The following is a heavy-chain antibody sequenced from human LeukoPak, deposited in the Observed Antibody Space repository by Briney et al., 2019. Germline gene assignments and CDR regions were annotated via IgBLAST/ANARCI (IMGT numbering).Heavy chain of an antibody. CDR2: IYYSGST. CDR1: GGSISSSSYY. Sequence: SETLSLTCTVSGGSISSSSYYWGWIRQPPGKGLEWIGSIYYSGSTYYNPFLKSRVTISVDTSKNQFSLKLSSVTAADTAVYYCARQSLIRWFDPWGQGTLVTVSS. J-gene: IGHJ5*02. CDR3: ARQSLIRWFDP. V-gene: IGHV4-39*01. D-gene: IGHD2-21*01.